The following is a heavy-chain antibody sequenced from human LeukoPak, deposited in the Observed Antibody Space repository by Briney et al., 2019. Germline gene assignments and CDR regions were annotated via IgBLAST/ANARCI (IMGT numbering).Heavy chain of an antibody. D-gene: IGHD5-18*01. CDR1: GGSISSGTFY. V-gene: IGHV4-39*02. J-gene: IGHJ4*02. Sequence: SETLSLTCTVSGGSISSGTFYWGWIRQPPGKGLEWIGGINHSGSTYCNPSLRSRVTMSVDTSKHHFSLKLSSVTAADTAVYYCARRGYSYGYLFDYWGQGTLVTVSS. CDR3: ARRGYSYGYLFDY. CDR2: INHSGST.